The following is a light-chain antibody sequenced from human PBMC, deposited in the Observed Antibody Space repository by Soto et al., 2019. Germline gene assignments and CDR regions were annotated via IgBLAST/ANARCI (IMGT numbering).Light chain of an antibody. Sequence: EIVLTQSPATLSLSPGERATLSCRASQSVSSYLAWYQQKPGQAPRLLIYAASRRAPGIPDRFSASGSGTDFTLTISRLEPEDLAVYYCQQYGPSLWTFGQGTKVDIK. CDR2: AAS. CDR3: QQYGPSLWT. CDR1: QSVSSY. V-gene: IGKV3-20*01. J-gene: IGKJ1*01.